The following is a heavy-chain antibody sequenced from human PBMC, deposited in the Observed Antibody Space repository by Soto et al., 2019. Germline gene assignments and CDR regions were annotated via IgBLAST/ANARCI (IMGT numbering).Heavy chain of an antibody. J-gene: IGHJ4*02. Sequence: SGPTLVNPTQTLTLTCAFSGFSLSTSGVGVGWIRQPPGKALEWLAVIYWDDSKHYSPSLRSRLTITKDTSKSQVVLTMTNMDPMDTGTYYCAHKGPEDWPLDYWGQGTLVTVSS. CDR2: IYWDDSK. V-gene: IGHV2-5*02. D-gene: IGHD3-9*01. CDR1: GFSLSTSGVG. CDR3: AHKGPEDWPLDY.